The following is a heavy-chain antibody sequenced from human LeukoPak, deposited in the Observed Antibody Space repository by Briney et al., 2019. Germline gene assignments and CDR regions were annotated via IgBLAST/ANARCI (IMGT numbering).Heavy chain of an antibody. V-gene: IGHV1-69*04. J-gene: IGHJ5*02. D-gene: IGHD3-10*01. CDR1: VYTFTSYY. CDR2: IIPILGIA. CDR3: ARVGGSGSYYNPINWFDP. Sequence: SVKVSCKASVYTFTSYYMHWVRQAPGQGLEWMGRIIPILGIANYAQKFQGRVTITADKSTSTAYMELSSLRSEDTAVYYCARVGGSGSYYNPINWFDPWGQGTLVTVSS.